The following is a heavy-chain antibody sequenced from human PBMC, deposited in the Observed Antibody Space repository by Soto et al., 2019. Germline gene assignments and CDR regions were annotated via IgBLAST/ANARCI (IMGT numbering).Heavy chain of an antibody. V-gene: IGHV3-23*01. CDR3: AKGAIVVVPAAMSGGFDY. J-gene: IGHJ4*02. Sequence: GGSLRLSCAASGFTFSSYAMSWVRQAPGKGLEWVSAISGSGGSTYYADSVKGRFTISRDNSKNTLYLQMNSLRAEDTAVYYCAKGAIVVVPAAMSGGFDYWGQGTLVTVSS. CDR1: GFTFSSYA. CDR2: ISGSGGST. D-gene: IGHD2-2*01.